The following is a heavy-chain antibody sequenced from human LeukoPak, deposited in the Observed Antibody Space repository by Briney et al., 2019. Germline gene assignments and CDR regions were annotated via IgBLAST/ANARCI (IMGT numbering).Heavy chain of an antibody. CDR1: GASVSSASY. V-gene: IGHV4-61*01. J-gene: IGHJ5*02. CDR2: IYNGVNT. Sequence: PSETLSLTCTVSGASVSSASYWTSIRQPPGKGVEWIAHIYNGVNTNYNPSLKSRVTISVDTSKNQFSLRLNSVTAADTAVYYCARSRAFNSGAFDPWGQGSLVTVSS. CDR3: ARSRAFNSGAFDP. D-gene: IGHD1-26*01.